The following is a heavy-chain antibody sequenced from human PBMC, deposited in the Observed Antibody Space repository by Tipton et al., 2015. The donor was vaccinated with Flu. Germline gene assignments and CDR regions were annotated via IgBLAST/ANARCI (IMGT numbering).Heavy chain of an antibody. CDR3: AMTYYDFWSASLHDAFDI. CDR2: IYYSGST. CDR1: GGSISSYY. Sequence: TLSLTCTVSGGSISSYYWSWIRQPPGKGLEWIGYIYYSGSTYYNPSLKSRVTISVDTSKNQFSLKLSSVTAADTAVYYRAMTYYDFWSASLHDAFDIWGQGTMVTVSS. V-gene: IGHV4-59*04. J-gene: IGHJ3*02. D-gene: IGHD3-3*01.